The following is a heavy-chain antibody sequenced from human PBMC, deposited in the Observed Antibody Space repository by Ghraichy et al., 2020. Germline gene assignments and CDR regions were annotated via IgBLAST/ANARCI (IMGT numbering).Heavy chain of an antibody. CDR1: GDSVSSNGAT. D-gene: IGHD2-15*01. CDR3: ARDPPNFHSAVDV. Sequence: SQTLSHTCAISGDSVSSNGATWNWIRQSPSRGLEWLGRTYYRSKWYNDYAVSVKSRITINPDTSKNQFSLQLNSVTPEDTAVYYCARDPPNFHSAVDVWGQGTAVTVSS. J-gene: IGHJ6*02. V-gene: IGHV6-1*01. CDR2: TYYRSKWYN.